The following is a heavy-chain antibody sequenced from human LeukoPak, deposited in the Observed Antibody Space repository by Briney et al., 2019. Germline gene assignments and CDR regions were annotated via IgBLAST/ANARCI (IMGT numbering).Heavy chain of an antibody. D-gene: IGHD3-16*01. CDR1: GFTFSTNA. CDR2: ITGGGDTT. J-gene: IGHJ4*02. Sequence: GGSLRLSCAASGFTFSTNALYWVRQAPGKGLEWVSAITGGGDTTYYADSVKGRLTISRDNSKNMVYLEMNSLRAEDTAVYYCAKGVWGTYYSWGQGTLVTVSS. CDR3: AKGVWGTYYS. V-gene: IGHV3-23*01.